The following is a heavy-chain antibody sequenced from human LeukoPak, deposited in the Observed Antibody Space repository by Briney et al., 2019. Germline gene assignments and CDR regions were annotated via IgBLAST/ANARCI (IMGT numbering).Heavy chain of an antibody. D-gene: IGHD6-13*01. J-gene: IGHJ4*02. CDR3: ARVKLTHSSSWHFDY. CDR1: GFTFSSYW. CDR2: IKQDGSEK. Sequence: GGSLRPSCAASGFTFSSYWMSWVRQAPGKGLEWVANIKQDGSEKYYVDSVKGRFTISRDNAKNSLYLQMNSLRAEDTAVYYCARVKLTHSSSWHFDYWGQGTLVTVSS. V-gene: IGHV3-7*05.